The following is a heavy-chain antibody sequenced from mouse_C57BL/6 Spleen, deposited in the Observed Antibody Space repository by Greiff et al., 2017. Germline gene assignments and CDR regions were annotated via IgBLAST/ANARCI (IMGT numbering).Heavy chain of an antibody. J-gene: IGHJ2*01. CDR1: GYTFTDYN. CDR3: ASYGSSYYFDY. D-gene: IGHD1-1*01. Sequence: EVKLQESGPELVKPGASVKMSCKASGYTFTDYNMHWVKQSHGKSLEWIGYINPNNGGTSYNQKFKGKATLTVNKSSSTAYMELRSLTSEDSAVYYCASYGSSYYFDYWGQGTTLTVSS. CDR2: INPNNGGT. V-gene: IGHV1-22*01.